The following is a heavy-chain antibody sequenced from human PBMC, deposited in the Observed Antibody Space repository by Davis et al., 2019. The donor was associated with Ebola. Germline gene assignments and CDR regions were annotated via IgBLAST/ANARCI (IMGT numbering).Heavy chain of an antibody. CDR3: AREGSRWLQTL. CDR2: ISGSGGST. Sequence: GESLKISCAASGFTFSSYAMSWVRQAPGKGLEWVSAISGSGGSTYYADSVKGRFTISRHNSKNTLYLQMNSLRAEDTAVYYCAREGSRWLQTLWGQGTMVTVSS. J-gene: IGHJ3*01. CDR1: GFTFSSYA. D-gene: IGHD5-24*01. V-gene: IGHV3-23*01.